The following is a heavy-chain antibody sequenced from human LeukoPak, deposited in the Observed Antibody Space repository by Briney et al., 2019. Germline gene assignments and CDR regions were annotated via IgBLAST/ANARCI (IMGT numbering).Heavy chain of an antibody. V-gene: IGHV1-58*01. CDR2: IVVGSGNT. J-gene: IGHJ4*02. Sequence: GTSVKVSCKVSGFTFTSSSVQWVRQTRGQRLEWIGWIVVGSGNTNYAQKFQERVTITRDMSTSTAHMGVSSLRSEDTAVYYRAAVNEDEPTAGPFDYWGQGTLVTVSS. CDR3: AAVNEDEPTAGPFDY. D-gene: IGHD1-14*01. CDR1: GFTFTSSS.